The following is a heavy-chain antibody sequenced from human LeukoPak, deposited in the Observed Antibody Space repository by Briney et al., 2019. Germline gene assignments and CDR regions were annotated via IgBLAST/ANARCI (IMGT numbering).Heavy chain of an antibody. CDR1: GGSFSGYY. V-gene: IGHV4-34*01. D-gene: IGHD3-10*01. CDR2: INHSGST. CDR3: ATSRCVVRRDCYYYYMDV. Sequence: PSETLSLTCAVYGGSFSGYYWSWIRQPPGKGLEWIGEINHSGSTNYNPSLKSRVTISVDTSKNQFSLKLSSVTAADTALYYCATSRCVVRRDCYYYYMDVWGKGTTVTVSS. J-gene: IGHJ6*03.